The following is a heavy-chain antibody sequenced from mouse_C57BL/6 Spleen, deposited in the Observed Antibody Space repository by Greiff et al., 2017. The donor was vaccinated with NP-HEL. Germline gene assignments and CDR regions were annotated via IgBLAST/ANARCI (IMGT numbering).Heavy chain of an antibody. CDR2: ISDGGSYT. D-gene: IGHD2-4*01. J-gene: IGHJ2*01. CDR3: ARDNDYGSYFDY. Sequence: EVQRVESGGGLVKPGGSLKLSCAASGFTFSSYAMSWVRQTPEKRLEWVATISDGGSYTYYPDNVKGRFTISRDNAKNNLYLQMSHLKSEDTAMYYCARDNDYGSYFDYWGQGTTLTVSS. V-gene: IGHV5-4*01. CDR1: GFTFSSYA.